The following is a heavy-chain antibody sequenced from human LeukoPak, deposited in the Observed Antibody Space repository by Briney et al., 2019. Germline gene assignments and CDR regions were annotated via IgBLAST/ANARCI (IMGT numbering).Heavy chain of an antibody. V-gene: IGHV4-34*01. J-gene: IGHJ5*02. D-gene: IGHD3-10*02. Sequence: SETLSLTCAVYGGSLSGYYWSWIRQPPGKGPEWIGEINHSGITNYNPSLKSRVSISVDTSKNQFSLKMTSLTAADTAIYYCARFRGDGDYNVNHWGQGALVTVSS. CDR1: GGSLSGYY. CDR2: INHSGIT. CDR3: ARFRGDGDYNVNH.